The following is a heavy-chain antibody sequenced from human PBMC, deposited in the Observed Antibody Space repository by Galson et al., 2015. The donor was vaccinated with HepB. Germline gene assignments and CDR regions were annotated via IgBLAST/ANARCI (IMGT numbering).Heavy chain of an antibody. J-gene: IGHJ4*02. CDR1: GFTFSSYV. D-gene: IGHD4-23*01. CDR2: ITGSGGST. CDR3: AKGLDSTVLTLTDY. Sequence: SLRLSCAASGFTFSSYVMSWVRQAPGKGLEWVSTITGSGGSTYYADSVKGRFTISRDNSKNTLLLQMNSLRAEDTAVYYCAKGLDSTVLTLTDYWGQGTLVTVSS. V-gene: IGHV3-23*01.